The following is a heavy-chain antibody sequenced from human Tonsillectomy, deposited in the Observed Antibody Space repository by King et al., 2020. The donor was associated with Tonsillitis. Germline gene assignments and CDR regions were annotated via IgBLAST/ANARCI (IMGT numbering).Heavy chain of an antibody. D-gene: IGHD3-3*01. Sequence: QLQESGSRLVKPSETLSLTCAVSSGSISSGDYSWTWIRHPPGKGLEWIGYIYPSGTTYYNPSLKSRVNISVDRSKNQFSLRLSSVTAADTAVYYCVRGITIFGVVVGRFDFWGQGALVTVSS. CDR2: IYPSGTT. V-gene: IGHV4-30-2*01. CDR1: SGSISSGDYS. J-gene: IGHJ4*02. CDR3: VRGITIFGVVVGRFDF.